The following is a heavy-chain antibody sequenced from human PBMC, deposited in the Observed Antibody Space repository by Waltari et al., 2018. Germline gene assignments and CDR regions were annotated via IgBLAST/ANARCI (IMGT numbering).Heavy chain of an antibody. CDR2: IKQEGSEK. CDR1: GFTFSSYW. J-gene: IGHJ4*02. CDR3: AREALWFGESVFFDY. V-gene: IGHV3-7*01. D-gene: IGHD3-10*01. Sequence: EVQLVESGGGLVQPGGSLRLSCAASGFTFSSYWMSWVRQAPGKGLEWVANIKQEGSEKYYGDSGKGRFTISRYNAKNSLYLQMNSLRAEDTAGYYFAREALWFGESVFFDYWGQGTLVTVSS.